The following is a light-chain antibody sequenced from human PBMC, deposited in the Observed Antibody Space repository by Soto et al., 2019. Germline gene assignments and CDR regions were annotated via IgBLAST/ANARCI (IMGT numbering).Light chain of an antibody. V-gene: IGKV1-5*03. Sequence: DIQMTQSPSTLSASVGDRITITCRASQNINTWLAWYQQIPGEAPKLQIYDGSTLERGVPSRFSGSGSGTEFTLTISSLQPEDFATFYCQQYKTYSRTFGQGTTVEVK. J-gene: IGKJ1*01. CDR1: QNINTW. CDR2: DGS. CDR3: QQYKTYSRT.